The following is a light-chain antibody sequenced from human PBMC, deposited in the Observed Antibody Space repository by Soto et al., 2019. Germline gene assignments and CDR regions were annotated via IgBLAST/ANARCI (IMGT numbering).Light chain of an antibody. Sequence: DIQMTQSPSSLSASVEDRVIITCRASQSISNHLNWYQQKPGKAPKLLIFAASSLQSGVPSRFSGSRSGPDFTLTISSLQPEDFATYYCQQSSSRPPTFGKGTKA. J-gene: IGKJ1*01. CDR1: QSISNH. CDR3: QQSSSRPPT. V-gene: IGKV1-39*01. CDR2: AAS.